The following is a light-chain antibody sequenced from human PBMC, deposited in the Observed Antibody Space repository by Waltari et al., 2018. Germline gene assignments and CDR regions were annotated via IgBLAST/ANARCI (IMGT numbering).Light chain of an antibody. Sequence: DIQMTQSPSSLAASVGDRFTITCRASWTASDVLNYQQKPGSSPKLLIYAASTLQSGVPSRFKGSGSETDFTLTINSLQPEDFATYYCQQSYNTPWTFGQGTRVEIK. CDR1: WTASDV. V-gene: IGKV1-39*01. CDR3: QQSYNTPWT. CDR2: AAS. J-gene: IGKJ1*01.